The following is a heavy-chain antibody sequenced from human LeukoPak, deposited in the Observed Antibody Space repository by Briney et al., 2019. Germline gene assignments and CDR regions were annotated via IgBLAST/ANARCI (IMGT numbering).Heavy chain of an antibody. Sequence: GGSLRLSCAASGLTFSSYAMSWVRQAPGKGLEWVSAISGSGGSTYYADSVKGRFTISRDNSKNTLYLQMNSLRAEDTAVYYCAKQGGYSEYFQHWGQGTLVTVSS. CDR2: ISGSGGST. CDR3: AKQGGYSEYFQH. J-gene: IGHJ1*01. D-gene: IGHD5-12*01. CDR1: GLTFSSYA. V-gene: IGHV3-23*01.